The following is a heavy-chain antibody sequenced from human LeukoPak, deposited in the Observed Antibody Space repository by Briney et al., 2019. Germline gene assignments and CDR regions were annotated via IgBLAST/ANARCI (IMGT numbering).Heavy chain of an antibody. CDR1: GFTVSSNY. CDR2: IYSGGST. V-gene: IGHV3-66*01. Sequence: GSLRLSCAASGFTVSSNYMSWVRQAPGKGLEWVSVIYSGGSTYYADSVKGRFTISRYNSKNTLYLQMNSLRAEDTAVYYCAKVKGEVIGAFDIWGQGTMVTVSS. J-gene: IGHJ3*02. CDR3: AKVKGEVIGAFDI. D-gene: IGHD3-16*01.